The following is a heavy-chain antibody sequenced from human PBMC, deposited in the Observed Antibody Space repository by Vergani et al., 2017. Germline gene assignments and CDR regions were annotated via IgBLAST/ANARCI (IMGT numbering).Heavy chain of an antibody. CDR1: GFTFSSYG. V-gene: IGHV3-9*01. D-gene: IGHD6-19*01. CDR3: AKDTVPAVAGNFDY. CDR2: ISWNSGSI. J-gene: IGHJ4*02. Sequence: VQLVESGGGVVQPGGSLRLSCAASGFTFSSYGMHWVRQAPGKGLEWVSGISWNSGSIGYADSVKGRFTISRDNAKNSLYLQMNSLRAEDTALYYCAKDTVPAVAGNFDYWGQGTLVTVSS.